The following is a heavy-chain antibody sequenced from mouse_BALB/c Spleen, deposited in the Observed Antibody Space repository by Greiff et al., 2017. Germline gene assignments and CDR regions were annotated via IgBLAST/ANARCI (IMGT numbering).Heavy chain of an antibody. Sequence: EVQLVESGAELVKPGASVKLSCTASGFNIKDTYMHWVKQRPEQGLEWIGRIDPANGNTKYDPKFQGKATITADTSSNTAYLQLSSLTSEDTAVYYCAAFYYDYDWFAYWGQGTLVTVSA. CDR3: AAFYYDYDWFAY. CDR1: GFNIKDTY. V-gene: IGHV14-3*02. J-gene: IGHJ3*01. D-gene: IGHD2-4*01. CDR2: IDPANGNT.